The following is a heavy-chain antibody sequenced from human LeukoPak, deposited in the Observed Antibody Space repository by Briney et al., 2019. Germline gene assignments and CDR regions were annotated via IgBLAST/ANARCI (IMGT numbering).Heavy chain of an antibody. CDR1: GFTFSSYA. CDR3: ARNMGDWGRAFDF. D-gene: IGHD7-27*01. Sequence: GGSLRLSCAASGFTFSSYALTWVRQAPGKGLEWVSSMSGGGGITFYADSVKGRFTISRDNSRNTLYLQMNSLRAEDTAVYYCARNMGDWGRAFDFWGQGTMVTVSS. CDR2: MSGGGGIT. J-gene: IGHJ3*01. V-gene: IGHV3-23*01.